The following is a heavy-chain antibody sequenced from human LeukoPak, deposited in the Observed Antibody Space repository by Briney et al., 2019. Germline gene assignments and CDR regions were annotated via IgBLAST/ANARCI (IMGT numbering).Heavy chain of an antibody. Sequence: GGSLRLSCATSGFTFSHYGMHWVRQAPGRGLDWVAHIRYDESDKYYADSVKGRFTISRDNSKNTLYLQMNSLRAEDTAVYYCANPCSSTSCYSYDFDYWGQGTLVTVSS. D-gene: IGHD2-2*01. J-gene: IGHJ4*02. CDR2: IRYDESDK. CDR3: ANPCSSTSCYSYDFDY. V-gene: IGHV3-30*02. CDR1: GFTFSHYG.